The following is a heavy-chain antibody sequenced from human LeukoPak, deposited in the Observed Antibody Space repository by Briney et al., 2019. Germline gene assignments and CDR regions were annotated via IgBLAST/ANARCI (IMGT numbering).Heavy chain of an antibody. CDR2: ISWNSGSI. J-gene: IGHJ4*02. CDR3: AKATVTTGHFDY. Sequence: GGSLRLSCAASGFTFDDYAMHWVRQAPGKGLEWVSGISWNSGSIVYADSVKGRFTISRDNAKNSLYLQMNSLRAEDTALYYCAKATVTTGHFDYWGQGTLVTVSS. D-gene: IGHD4-17*01. V-gene: IGHV3-9*01. CDR1: GFTFDDYA.